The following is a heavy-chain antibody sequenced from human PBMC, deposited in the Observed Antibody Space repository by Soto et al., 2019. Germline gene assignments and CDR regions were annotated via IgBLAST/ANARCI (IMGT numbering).Heavy chain of an antibody. V-gene: IGHV5-51*01. Sequence: GESLKISCKGSGYSFTTYWIAWVRQRPGKGLEWIGVIYPGDSDTRYSPSFQGQVTISADRSITTAYLQWSSLKASDTAVYYCARHEPLYYNFYGMDVWGQGTTVTVSS. J-gene: IGHJ6*02. CDR2: IYPGDSDT. CDR1: GYSFTTYW. CDR3: ARHEPLYYNFYGMDV.